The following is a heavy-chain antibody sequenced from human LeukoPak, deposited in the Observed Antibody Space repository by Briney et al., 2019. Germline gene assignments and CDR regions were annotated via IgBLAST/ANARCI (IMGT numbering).Heavy chain of an antibody. Sequence: PGGSLRLSCAASGFTFSSYSMNWVRQAPGKGLEWVSSISSSSSYIYYADSVKGRFTISRDNAKNSLYLQMNSLRAEDTAVYYCARAPTRNSGYDYRFDYWGQGTLVTVSS. CDR1: GFTFSSYS. J-gene: IGHJ4*02. CDR2: ISSSSSYI. CDR3: ARAPTRNSGYDYRFDY. D-gene: IGHD5-12*01. V-gene: IGHV3-21*01.